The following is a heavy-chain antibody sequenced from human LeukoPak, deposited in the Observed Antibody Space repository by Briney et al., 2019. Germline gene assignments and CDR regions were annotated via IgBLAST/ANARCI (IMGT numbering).Heavy chain of an antibody. CDR2: IYSGGST. CDR3: AKVSPSSGWHWFDP. Sequence: GGSLRLSCAASGFTVSSNYMSWVRQAPGKGLEWISVIYSGGSTYYADSVKGRFTISRHNSKNTLYLQMNSLRAEDTAVYYCAKVSPSSGWHWFDPWGQGTLVTVSS. J-gene: IGHJ5*02. CDR1: GFTVSSNY. D-gene: IGHD6-19*01. V-gene: IGHV3-53*04.